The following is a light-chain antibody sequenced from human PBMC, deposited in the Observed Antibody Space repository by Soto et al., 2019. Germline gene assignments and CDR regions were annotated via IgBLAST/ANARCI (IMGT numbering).Light chain of an antibody. CDR3: HQFGDSPQT. J-gene: IGKJ1*01. CDR1: QSISIN. V-gene: IGKV3-15*01. CDR2: GAS. Sequence: EIVMTQSPATLSVSPGERATLSCRASQSISINLAWFQQRPGQAPRLLIYGASTRAAGIPARFSGSGSGTGFTLTISSLQSEDFAVYYCHQFGDSPQTFGQGTTVEV.